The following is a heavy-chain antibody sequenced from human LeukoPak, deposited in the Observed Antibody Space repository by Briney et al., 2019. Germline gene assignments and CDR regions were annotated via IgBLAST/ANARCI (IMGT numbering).Heavy chain of an antibody. V-gene: IGHV3-7*01. D-gene: IGHD3-16*01. CDR2: IKHNGDEL. J-gene: IGHJ4*02. CDR1: GFTFSIYW. Sequence: GGSLRLSCAASGFTFSIYWMTWVRQAPGKGVEWVANIKHNGDELNYVDSVEDRFTISRDNAKNSLYLHMTGLRAEDTAVYYCARELRTFDSWGQGTLVTVSS. CDR3: ARELRTFDS.